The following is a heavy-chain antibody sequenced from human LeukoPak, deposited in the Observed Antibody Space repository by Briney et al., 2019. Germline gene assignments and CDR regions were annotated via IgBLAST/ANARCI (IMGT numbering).Heavy chain of an antibody. J-gene: IGHJ4*02. CDR3: AKGAQYDFWSGYTIEYFDV. Sequence: PGGSLRLSCAASGFSFTNYGMSWVRQAPRKGLEWVSFISASGSSTHYADSVKGRFTISRDNSKNTVHLQINSLRAEDTATYYCAKGAQYDFWSGYTIEYFDVWGQGTLVSVSS. V-gene: IGHV3-23*01. CDR1: GFSFTNYG. CDR2: ISASGSST. D-gene: IGHD3-3*01.